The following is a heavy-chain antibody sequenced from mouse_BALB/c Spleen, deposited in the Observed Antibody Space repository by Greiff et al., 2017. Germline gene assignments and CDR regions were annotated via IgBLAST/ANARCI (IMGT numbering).Heavy chain of an antibody. CDR2: INPDSSTI. CDR1: GFDFSRYW. CDR3: ARPCYGSSYGDYAMDY. V-gene: IGHV4-1*02. Sequence: EVKLMESGGGLVQPGGSLKLSCAASGFDFSRYWMSWVRQAPGKGLEWIGEINPDSSTINYTPSLKDKFIISRDNAKNTLYLQMSKVRSEDTALYYCARPCYGSSYGDYAMDYWGQGTSVTVSS. D-gene: IGHD1-1*01. J-gene: IGHJ4*01.